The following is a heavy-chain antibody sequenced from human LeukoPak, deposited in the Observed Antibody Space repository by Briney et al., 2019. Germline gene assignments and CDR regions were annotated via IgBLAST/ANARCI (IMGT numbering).Heavy chain of an antibody. V-gene: IGHV4-59*01. CDR2: NFYSGST. CDR3: ARAGAWQIDP. CDR1: GFTFSSYA. D-gene: IGHD3-10*01. J-gene: IGHJ5*02. Sequence: GSLRLSCAASGFTFSSYAMSWIRQPPGKGLEWIGYNFYSGSTNYNPSLKSRVTISVDKSKNQFSLKLKSVTAADTAVYYCARAGAWQIDPWGQGTLVTVSS.